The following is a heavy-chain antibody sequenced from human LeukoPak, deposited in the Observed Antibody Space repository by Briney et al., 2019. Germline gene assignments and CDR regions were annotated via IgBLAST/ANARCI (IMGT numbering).Heavy chain of an antibody. D-gene: IGHD3-10*01. V-gene: IGHV3-7*01. Sequence: GGSLRLSCAASGFTFSSYWMSWVRQAPGKGLEWVANIKQDGSEKYYVDSVKGRFTISRDNAKNSLYLQMNSLRAEDTAVYYCTRDRNYYGSGSYYYWGQGTLVTVSS. CDR1: GFTFSSYW. CDR2: IKQDGSEK. CDR3: TRDRNYYGSGSYYY. J-gene: IGHJ4*02.